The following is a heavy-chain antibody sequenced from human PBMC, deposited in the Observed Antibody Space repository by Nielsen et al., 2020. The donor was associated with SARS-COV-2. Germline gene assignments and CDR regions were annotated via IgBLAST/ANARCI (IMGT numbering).Heavy chain of an antibody. Sequence: SETLSLTCAVYGGSFSGYYWSWIRQPPGKGLGWIGEINRSGSTNYNPSLKSRVTISVDTSKNQFSLKLSSVTAADTAVYYCARVIAMVRGGWFDPWGQGTLVTVSS. V-gene: IGHV4-34*01. CDR2: INRSGST. D-gene: IGHD3-10*01. CDR1: GGSFSGYY. CDR3: ARVIAMVRGGWFDP. J-gene: IGHJ5*02.